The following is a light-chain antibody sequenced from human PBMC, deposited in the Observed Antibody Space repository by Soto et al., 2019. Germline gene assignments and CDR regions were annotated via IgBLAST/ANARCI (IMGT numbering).Light chain of an antibody. Sequence: DIGGTQSPGTLSCSAGERTSLSCGASKSVSNNYLAWYQLKPGQAPRFLIYGASNRATGIPDRFSGSGSGTDITLTISILEPEDSPVYYRQQYGSSGLTFGGGTKVDIK. CDR1: KSVSNNY. J-gene: IGKJ4*01. V-gene: IGKV3-20*01. CDR3: QQYGSSGLT. CDR2: GAS.